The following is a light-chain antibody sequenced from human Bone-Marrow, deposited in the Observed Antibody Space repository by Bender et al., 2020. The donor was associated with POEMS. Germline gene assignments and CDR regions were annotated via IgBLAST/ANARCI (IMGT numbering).Light chain of an antibody. CDR3: SSFTSGSSYV. Sequence: QSALTQPASVSGSPGQSITVSCTGTSSDVGGYNYVSWYQQHPGKAPKLMIYYVDHRPSGVSDRFSGSKSGNTASLTISGLQAEDEADYYCSSFTSGSSYVFGTGTKLTVL. CDR1: SSDVGGYNY. J-gene: IGLJ1*01. CDR2: YVD. V-gene: IGLV2-14*01.